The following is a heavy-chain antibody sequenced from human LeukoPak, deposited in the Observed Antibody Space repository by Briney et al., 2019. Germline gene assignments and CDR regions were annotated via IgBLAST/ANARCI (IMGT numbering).Heavy chain of an antibody. CDR2: IIPILGIA. D-gene: IGHD3-3*01. CDR3: AREAIFGVDIPYYFDY. V-gene: IGHV1-69*04. CDR1: GGTFSSYA. J-gene: IGHJ4*02. Sequence: APVKVSCKASGGTFSSYAISWVRQAPGQGLEWMGRIIPILGIANYAQKFQGRVTITADKSTSTAYMELSSLRSEDTAVYYCAREAIFGVDIPYYFDYWGQGTLVTVSS.